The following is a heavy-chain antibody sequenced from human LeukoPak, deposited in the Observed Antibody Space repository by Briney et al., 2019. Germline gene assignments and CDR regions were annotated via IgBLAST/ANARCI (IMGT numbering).Heavy chain of an antibody. CDR2: IIPIFGTA. D-gene: IGHD3-22*01. J-gene: IGHJ6*02. CDR3: ARGESSPYYYDSSGLYYYYGMDV. V-gene: IGHV1-69*13. Sequence: SVKVSCTASGGTFSSYAISWVRQAPGQGLEWMGGIIPIFGTANYAQKFQGRVTITADESTSTAYMELSSLRSEDTAVYYCARGESSPYYYDSSGLYYYYGMDVWGQGTTVTVSS. CDR1: GGTFSSYA.